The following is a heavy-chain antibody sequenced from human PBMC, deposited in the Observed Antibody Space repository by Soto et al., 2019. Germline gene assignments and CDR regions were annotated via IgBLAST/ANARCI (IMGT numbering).Heavy chain of an antibody. CDR1: GGTFSSYA. J-gene: IGHJ6*02. V-gene: IGHV1-69*13. D-gene: IGHD2-15*01. CDR3: ARGSGGSSYYYYGMDV. Sequence: SVKVSCKASGGTFSSYAINWVRQAPGQGLEWMGGIIPIFGTANYAQKFQGRVTITADESTSTAYMELSSLRSEDTAVYYCARGSGGSSYYYYGMDVWGQGTTVNVSS. CDR2: IIPIFGTA.